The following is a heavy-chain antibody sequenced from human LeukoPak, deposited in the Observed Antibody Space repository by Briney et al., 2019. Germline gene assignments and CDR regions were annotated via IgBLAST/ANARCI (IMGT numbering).Heavy chain of an antibody. CDR2: TYYSGST. V-gene: IGHV4-39*07. D-gene: IGHD1-26*01. Sequence: SETLSLTCTVSGGSISSSSYYWGWIRQPPGKGLEWIGSTYYSGSTYYNPSLKSRVTISVDTSKNQFSLKLSSVTAADTAVYYCARDNIKIVGAIDAFDIWGQGTMVTVSS. CDR1: GGSISSSSYY. J-gene: IGHJ3*02. CDR3: ARDNIKIVGAIDAFDI.